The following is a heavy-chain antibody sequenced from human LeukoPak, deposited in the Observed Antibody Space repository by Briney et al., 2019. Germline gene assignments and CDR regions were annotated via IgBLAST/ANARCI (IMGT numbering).Heavy chain of an antibody. CDR3: AKGGNDAFDI. CDR2: ISYDGSNK. J-gene: IGHJ3*02. V-gene: IGHV3-30*18. CDR1: GFTFSSYG. D-gene: IGHD2-15*01. Sequence: GGSLRLSCAASGFTFSSYGMHWVRQAPGKGLEWVAVISYDGSNKYYADSVKGRFTISRDNSKNTLYLQTNSLRAEDTAVYYCAKGGNDAFDIWGQGTMVTVSS.